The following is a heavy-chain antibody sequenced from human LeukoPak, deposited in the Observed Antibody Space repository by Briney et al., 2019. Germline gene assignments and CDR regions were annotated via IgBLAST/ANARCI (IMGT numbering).Heavy chain of an antibody. V-gene: IGHV3-30*04. J-gene: IGHJ4*02. CDR2: ISYDGSNK. D-gene: IGHD2-21*02. CDR1: GFTFSSYA. CDR3: AREVEVTACFDY. Sequence: PGGSLRLSCAASGFTFSSYAMHWVRQAPGKGLEWVAVISYDGSNKYYADSVKGRFTISRDNSKNTLYLQMNSLRAEDTAVYYCAREVEVTACFDYWGQGTLVTVSS.